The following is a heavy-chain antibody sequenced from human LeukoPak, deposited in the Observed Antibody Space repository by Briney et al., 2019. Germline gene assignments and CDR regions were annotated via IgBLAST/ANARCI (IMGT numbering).Heavy chain of an antibody. D-gene: IGHD1-1*01. Sequence: ASVKVSCKASGYTFTGYYMHWVRQAPGQGLEWMGWINPNSGGTNYAQKFQGRITMTRDTSISTAYMELSRLRSDDTAVYYCARGGEDNWNDVDFDYWGQGTLVTVSS. CDR2: INPNSGGT. V-gene: IGHV1-2*02. CDR1: GYTFTGYY. CDR3: ARGGEDNWNDVDFDY. J-gene: IGHJ4*02.